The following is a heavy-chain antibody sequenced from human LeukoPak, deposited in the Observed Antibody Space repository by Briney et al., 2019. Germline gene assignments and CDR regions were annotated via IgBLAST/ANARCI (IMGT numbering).Heavy chain of an antibody. CDR3: LAGASGAYY. Sequence: PGGSLRLSCAASGFTFSSSWMHWVRQPPGMGLVWVSRINPDGSITNCADSVKGRFTISRDNAKNTLYLQMNSLRAEDTAVYYCLAGASGAYYWGQGTLVTVSS. D-gene: IGHD6-13*01. J-gene: IGHJ4*02. V-gene: IGHV3-74*01. CDR2: INPDGSIT. CDR1: GFTFSSSW.